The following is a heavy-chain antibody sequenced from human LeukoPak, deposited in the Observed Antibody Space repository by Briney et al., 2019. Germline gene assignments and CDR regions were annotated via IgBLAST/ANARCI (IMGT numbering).Heavy chain of an antibody. CDR3: AKATGYLL. J-gene: IGHJ4*02. CDR2: ISGSGRST. V-gene: IGHV3-23*01. CDR1: GFTFSSYG. Sequence: LTGGTLRLSCAASGFTFSSYGMGWVRQAPGKGLEWVSTISGSGRSTYYADSVKGRFTISRDNSKDTLYLQVNSLRAEDTAVYYCAKATGYLLWGQGTLVTVSS. D-gene: IGHD1-14*01.